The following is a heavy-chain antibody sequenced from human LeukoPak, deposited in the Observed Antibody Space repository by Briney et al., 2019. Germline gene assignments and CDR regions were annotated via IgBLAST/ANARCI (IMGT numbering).Heavy chain of an antibody. CDR3: ARDLLLGIHAFDI. CDR2: IYYSGST. V-gene: IGHV4-59*01. Sequence: PSETLSLTCTVSGGSISSYYWSWIRQPPGKGLEWIGYIYYSGSTNYNPSLKSRVTISVDTSKNQFSLKLSSVTAADTAVYYCARDLLLGIHAFDIXGQGTMXTVSS. CDR1: GGSISSYY. J-gene: IGHJ3*02. D-gene: IGHD7-27*01.